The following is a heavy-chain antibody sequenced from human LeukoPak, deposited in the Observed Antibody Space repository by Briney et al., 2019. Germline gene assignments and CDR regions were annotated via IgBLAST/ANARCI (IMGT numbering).Heavy chain of an antibody. CDR3: AILYGSGRYFDY. V-gene: IGHV4-34*01. CDR1: GGSFSGYY. J-gene: IGHJ4*02. Sequence: PSETLSLTCAVYGGSFSGYYWSWIRQPPGKGLEWIGEISHSGSTNYNPSLKSRVTISVDTSKNQFSLKLSSVTAADTAVYYCAILYGSGRYFDYWGQGTLVTVSS. CDR2: ISHSGST. D-gene: IGHD3-10*01.